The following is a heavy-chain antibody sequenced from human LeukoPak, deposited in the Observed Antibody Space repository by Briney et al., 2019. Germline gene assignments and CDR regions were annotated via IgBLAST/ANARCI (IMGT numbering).Heavy chain of an antibody. J-gene: IGHJ4*02. CDR1: GFTLSRYW. V-gene: IGHV3-7*04. D-gene: IGHD3-10*01. CDR2: IKHDGSER. CDR3: ARDRDYYNYFEY. Sequence: GGSLRLSCAASGFTLSRYWMSWVRQAPGKGLEWVANIKHDGSERYYVDSVKGRFTISRDNAKNSLYLQMNSLRGEDTAVYYCARDRDYYNYFEYWGQGTLVTVSS.